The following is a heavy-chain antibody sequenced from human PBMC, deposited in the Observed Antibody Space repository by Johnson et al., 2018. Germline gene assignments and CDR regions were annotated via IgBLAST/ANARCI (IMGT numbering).Heavy chain of an antibody. J-gene: IGHJ3*02. D-gene: IGHD3-10*01. CDR2: ISYDGSNK. V-gene: IGHV3-30*18. Sequence: VQLVESGGGVVQPGRSLRLSCAASGFTFSSYGMHWVRQAPGKGLEWVAVISYDGSNKYYADSVKGRFTISRDNSKNTLSLQMNSLRAEDTAVYYCAKDPFGRSHDAFDIWGQGTMVTVSS. CDR1: GFTFSSYG. CDR3: AKDPFGRSHDAFDI.